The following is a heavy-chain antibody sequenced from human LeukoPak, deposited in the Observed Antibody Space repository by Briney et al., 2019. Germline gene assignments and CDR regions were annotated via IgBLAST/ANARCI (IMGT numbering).Heavy chain of an antibody. V-gene: IGHV3-21*01. CDR2: ISSSSSYI. D-gene: IGHD3-10*01. J-gene: IGHJ4*02. CDR3: AREPGGHYYGSGSYYPSASH. Sequence: GGSLRLSCAASGFTFSSYSMNWVRQAPGRGLEWVSSISSSSSYIYYADSVKGRFTISRDNAKNSLYLQMNSLRAEDTAVYYCAREPGGHYYGSGSYYPSASHWGQGTLVTVSS. CDR1: GFTFSSYS.